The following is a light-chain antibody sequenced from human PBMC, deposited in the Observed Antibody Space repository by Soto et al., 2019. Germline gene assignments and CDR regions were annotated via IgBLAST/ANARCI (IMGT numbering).Light chain of an antibody. J-gene: IGKJ4*01. CDR2: KAS. V-gene: IGKV1-12*01. Sequence: DIHMTQSPSSVSASVGDTVTVSCRASQVISSWLAWYQQKPGRAPNLLIYKASTLQTGGPSRFSGSGSGTDFTLTITNLQPEDFATYYCHQASSFPLSFGGGTKVEIK. CDR3: HQASSFPLS. CDR1: QVISSW.